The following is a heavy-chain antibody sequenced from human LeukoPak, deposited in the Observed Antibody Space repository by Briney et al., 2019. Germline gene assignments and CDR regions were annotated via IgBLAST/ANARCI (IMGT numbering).Heavy chain of an antibody. J-gene: IGHJ4*02. CDR2: VNREGTTT. V-gene: IGHV3-74*03. CDR1: GFTVNTYW. D-gene: IGHD5-24*01. CDR3: AKSTRDGYNLWFDY. Sequence: PGRSPRLSWAASGFTVNTYWMHWVRHDRGKGRVWVARVNREGTTTAYADSVKGRFIISRDNSKNTLFLQMNSLRVEDTAIYYCAKSTRDGYNLWFDYWGQGTLVTVSS.